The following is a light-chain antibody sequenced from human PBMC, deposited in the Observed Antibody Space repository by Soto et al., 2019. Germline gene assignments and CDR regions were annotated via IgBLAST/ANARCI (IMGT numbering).Light chain of an antibody. Sequence: QSALTQPASVSGSPGLSITISCTGTTSDIGGYNCVSWYQQHPGKAPQVMIYGVTNRPSGVSNRFSGSKSGYTASLTISGLQVEDEADYYCSSCTSSSTLVFGGGTKLTVL. CDR2: GVT. V-gene: IGLV2-14*03. CDR1: TSDIGGYNC. CDR3: SSCTSSSTLV. J-gene: IGLJ3*02.